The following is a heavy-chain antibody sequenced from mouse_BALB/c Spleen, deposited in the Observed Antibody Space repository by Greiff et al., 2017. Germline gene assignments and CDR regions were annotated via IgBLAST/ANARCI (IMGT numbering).Heavy chain of an antibody. CDR2: INPSTGYT. Sequence: QVQLKQSGAELAKPGASVKMSCKASGYTFTSYWMHWVKQRPGQGLEWIGYINPSTGYTEYNQKFKDKATLTADKSSSTAYMQLSSLTSEDSAVYYCARFYDGSRFYYAMDYWGQGTSVTVSS. CDR3: ARFYDGSRFYYAMDY. V-gene: IGHV1-7*01. D-gene: IGHD2-3*01. CDR1: GYTFTSYW. J-gene: IGHJ4*01.